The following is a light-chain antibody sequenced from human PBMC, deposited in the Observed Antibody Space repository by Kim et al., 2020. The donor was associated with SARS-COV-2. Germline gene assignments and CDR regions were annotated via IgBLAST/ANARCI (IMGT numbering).Light chain of an antibody. Sequence: VAWGQTVVIACQGDSLRSYTASLYQQKPGQAPLLVIYGKNNRPSWIPDRFSGSSSGNTASLTITGAQAEDEADYYCNSRDSSGNVVFGGGTQLTVL. CDR1: SLRSYT. CDR2: GKN. V-gene: IGLV3-19*01. J-gene: IGLJ2*01. CDR3: NSRDSSGNVV.